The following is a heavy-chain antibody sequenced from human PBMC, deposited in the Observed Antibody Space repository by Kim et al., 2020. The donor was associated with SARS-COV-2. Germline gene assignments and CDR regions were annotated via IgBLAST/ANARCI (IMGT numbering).Heavy chain of an antibody. CDR1: GFTVSSNY. Sequence: GGSLRLSCAASGFTVSSNYMSWVRQAPGKGLEWVSVIYSGGSTYYADSVKGRFTISRDNSKNTLYLQMNSLRAEDTAVYYCASFLVDTAMVIGIRVEYFDHWGQATLVTVSS. V-gene: IGHV3-53*01. J-gene: IGHJ4*02. CDR3: ASFLVDTAMVIGIRVEYFDH. D-gene: IGHD5-18*01. CDR2: IYSGGST.